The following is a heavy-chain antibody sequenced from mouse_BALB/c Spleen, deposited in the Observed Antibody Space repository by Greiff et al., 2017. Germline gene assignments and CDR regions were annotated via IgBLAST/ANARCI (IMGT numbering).Heavy chain of an antibody. CDR2: ILPGSGST. D-gene: IGHD2-13*01. CDR3: ARMRGDRYAMDY. Sequence: QVQLQQSGAELMKPGASVKISCNATGYSFRSYWIEWVKQRPGHGLEWIGEILPGSGSTHYTEKFKGQATFTADTSTNTAYMQLSSLTSEDAAVDYCARMRGDRYAMDYWGQGTSVTVSS. J-gene: IGHJ4*01. V-gene: IGHV1-9*01. CDR1: GYSFRSYW.